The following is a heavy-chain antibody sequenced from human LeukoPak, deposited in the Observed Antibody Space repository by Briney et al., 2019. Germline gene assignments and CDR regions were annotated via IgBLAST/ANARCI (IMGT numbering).Heavy chain of an antibody. CDR2: ISSSSSYI. D-gene: IGHD1-1*01. V-gene: IGHV3-21*01. CDR1: GFTFSSYS. J-gene: IGHJ4*02. CDR3: ARVSFAGGYYFDY. Sequence: GGSLRLSCAASGFTFSSYSMNWVRQAPGKGLEWVSSISSSSSYIYYADSVKGRFTISRDNAENSLYLQMNSLRAEDTAVYCCARVSFAGGYYFDYWGQGTLVTVSS.